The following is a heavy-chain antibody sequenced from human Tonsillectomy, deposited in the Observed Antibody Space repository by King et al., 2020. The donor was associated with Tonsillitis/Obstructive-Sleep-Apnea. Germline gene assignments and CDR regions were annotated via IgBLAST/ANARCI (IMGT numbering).Heavy chain of an antibody. Sequence: QLVQSGAEVKKPGXSXKVSCKVSGXTXXELSMXXVRQAPGKGLEWMGGFDPXDXXTIYAQKXQGRVTMTEDTSTDXAXMELSXLRSEDTAVYYCATXXXXXXXXXXRXXDYXXXXTLV. CDR1: GXTXXELS. J-gene: IGHJ4*01. CDR2: FDPXDXXT. CDR3: ATXXXXXXXXXXRXXDY. V-gene: IGHV1-24*01.